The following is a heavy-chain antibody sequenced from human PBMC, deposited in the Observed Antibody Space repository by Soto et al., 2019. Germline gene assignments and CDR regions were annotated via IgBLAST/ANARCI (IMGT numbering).Heavy chain of an antibody. Sequence: GGSLRLSCAASGFTFSRYSMNWVRQAPGKGLEWLSYIDSSSKTIYYADSVKGRFIISRDNAKNSLYLQMNSLRDEDTAVYHCARGGVATIFGDSWGQGTLVTVSS. CDR3: ARGGVATIFGDS. CDR1: GFTFSRYS. V-gene: IGHV3-48*02. D-gene: IGHD5-12*01. CDR2: IDSSSKTI. J-gene: IGHJ4*02.